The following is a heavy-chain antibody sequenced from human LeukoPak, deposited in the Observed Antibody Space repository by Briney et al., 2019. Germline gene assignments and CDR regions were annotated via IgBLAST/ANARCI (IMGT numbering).Heavy chain of an antibody. CDR3: AKDFSSYGDKTPLDAFDI. Sequence: GGSLRLSCAVYGFTLSISAMSWVRRAPGKGLGWVSAISGMGGRTYYADSVKGRFTIYRDNSKNTLYLQMNSLRAEHTAVSYCAKDFSSYGDKTPLDAFDIWGQGTMVTVSS. D-gene: IGHD4-17*01. V-gene: IGHV3-23*01. J-gene: IGHJ3*02. CDR2: ISGMGGRT. CDR1: GFTLSISA.